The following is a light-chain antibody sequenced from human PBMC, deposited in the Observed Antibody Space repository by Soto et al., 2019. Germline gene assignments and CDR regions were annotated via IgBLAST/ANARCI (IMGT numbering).Light chain of an antibody. CDR3: QQYGSSPYT. J-gene: IGKJ2*01. CDR2: AAS. CDR1: QSVSSSY. Sequence: EIVSTQSPGTLSLSPGERATVSCRASQSVSSSYLAWYQQKPGQAPRLLIFAASSRATGIPDRFNGRGSGTDFTLTITRLEPEDFAVYYCQQYGSSPYTFGQGTKLEIK. V-gene: IGKV3-20*01.